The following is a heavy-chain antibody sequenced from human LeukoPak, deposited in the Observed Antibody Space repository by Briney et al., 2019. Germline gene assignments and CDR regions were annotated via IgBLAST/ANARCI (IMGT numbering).Heavy chain of an antibody. Sequence: ASVKVSCKASGYTFTCYYMHWVRQAPGQGLEWMGWINPNSGGTNYAQKFQGRVTMTRDTSISTAYMELSRLKSDDTAVYYCARDPGSGSYLFQHWGQGTLVTVSS. J-gene: IGHJ1*01. CDR3: ARDPGSGSYLFQH. V-gene: IGHV1-2*02. CDR2: INPNSGGT. CDR1: GYTFTCYY. D-gene: IGHD3-10*01.